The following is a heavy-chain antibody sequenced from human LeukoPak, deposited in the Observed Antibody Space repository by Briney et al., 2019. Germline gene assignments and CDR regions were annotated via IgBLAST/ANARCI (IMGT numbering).Heavy chain of an antibody. CDR3: VTYAY. J-gene: IGHJ4*02. V-gene: IGHV3-11*04. Sequence: KPGGSLRLSCAASGFTFSDNYLSWLRQAPGKGLEWISYISPSGSTIYYADSVKGRFTISRDNAKNSLYLQMNSLRAEDTALYHCVTYAYWGQGTLVTVSS. CDR1: GFTFSDNY. CDR2: ISPSGSTI. D-gene: IGHD1-20*01.